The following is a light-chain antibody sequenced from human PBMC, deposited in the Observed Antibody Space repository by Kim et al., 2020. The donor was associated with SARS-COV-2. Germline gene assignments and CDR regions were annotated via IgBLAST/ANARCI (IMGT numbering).Light chain of an antibody. Sequence: EIVLTLSPGTLSLSPGERATLSCRASQSLSNTYLAWYQQKPGQAPRLLIYGVSHRATGIPDRFTGSGSGTDFTLTISRLEPEDFAVYYCQQLDSSPSYTFGQGTKLEI. CDR1: QSLSNTY. V-gene: IGKV3-20*01. CDR2: GVS. J-gene: IGKJ2*01. CDR3: QQLDSSPSYT.